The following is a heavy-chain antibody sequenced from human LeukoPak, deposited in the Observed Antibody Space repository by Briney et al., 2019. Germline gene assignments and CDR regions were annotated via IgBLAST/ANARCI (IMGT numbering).Heavy chain of an antibody. J-gene: IGHJ4*02. Sequence: ASVKVSCKPSGGTFSSYAISWVRQAPGQGLEWMGGIIPIFGTANYAQKFQGRVTITADESTSTAYMELSSLRSEDTAVYYCARGAWEQRPFDYWGQGTLVTVSS. CDR3: ARGAWEQRPFDY. V-gene: IGHV1-69*13. D-gene: IGHD1-26*01. CDR2: IIPIFGTA. CDR1: GGTFSSYA.